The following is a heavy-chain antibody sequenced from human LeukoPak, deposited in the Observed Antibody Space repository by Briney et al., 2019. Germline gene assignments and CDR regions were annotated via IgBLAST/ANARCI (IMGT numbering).Heavy chain of an antibody. CDR1: GFTVSSNY. V-gene: IGHV3-53*01. CDR2: IYSGGST. CDR3: ARGKWELLLYYYYYMDV. Sequence: PGGSLRLSCAASGFTVSSNYMSWVRQAPGKGLEWVSVIYSGGSTYYADSVKGRFTISRDNSKNTLYLQMNSLRAEDTAVYYCARGKWELLLYYYYYMDVWGKGTTVTVSS. J-gene: IGHJ6*03. D-gene: IGHD1-26*01.